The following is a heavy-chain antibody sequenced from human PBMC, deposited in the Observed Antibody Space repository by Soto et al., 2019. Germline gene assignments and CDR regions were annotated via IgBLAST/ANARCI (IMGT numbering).Heavy chain of an antibody. J-gene: IGHJ6*04. V-gene: IGHV3-15*01. CDR3: TTEIDHVYYYGILV. CDR1: GFTFSNAW. CDR2: IKSKTDGGTT. Sequence: GGSLRLSCAASGFTFSNAWMSWVRQAPGKGLEWVGRIKSKTDGGTTDYAAPVKGRFTISRDDSKNTLYLQMNSLKTEDTAVYYCTTEIDHVYYYGILVSCKATTVTVSS.